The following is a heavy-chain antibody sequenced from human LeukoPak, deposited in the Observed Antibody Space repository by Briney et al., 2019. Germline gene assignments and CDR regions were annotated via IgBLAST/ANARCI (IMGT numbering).Heavy chain of an antibody. CDR1: GFTFSNYA. V-gene: IGHV3-30-3*01. D-gene: IGHD6-19*01. J-gene: IGHJ4*02. CDR2: ISYDGSNK. CDR3: ARSRAVAADLDY. Sequence: GRSLRFSCAVSGFTFSNYAMHWVRQAPGKGLEWAAVISYDGSNKYYADSVMGRFTISRDNSKNTLYLQMNSLRAEDTAVYYCARSRAVAADLDYWGQGTLVTVSS.